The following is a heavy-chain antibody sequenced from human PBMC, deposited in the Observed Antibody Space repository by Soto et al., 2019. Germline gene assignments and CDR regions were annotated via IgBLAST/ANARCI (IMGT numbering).Heavy chain of an antibody. V-gene: IGHV1-18*01. D-gene: IGHD3-10*01. CDR1: GYSFTTYG. CDR2: INGYGHGA. Sequence: QVQLVQSGAEVRQPGASVKVSCKASGYSFTTYGMSWVRQAPGQGLEYMGWINGYGHGAKYVQRSQGRFSMTTDTSTNTVYMALRSLTSDDTAVYYCVRDLNGDFYSCGQATVAIVSP. CDR3: VRDLNGDFYS. J-gene: IGHJ4*02.